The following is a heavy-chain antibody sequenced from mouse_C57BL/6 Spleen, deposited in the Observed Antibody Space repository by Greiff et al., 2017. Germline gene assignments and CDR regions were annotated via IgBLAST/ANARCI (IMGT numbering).Heavy chain of an antibody. CDR2: IWSGGST. V-gene: IGHV2-2*01. J-gene: IGHJ3*01. CDR3: ASTYDYDAGLAY. CDR1: GFSLTSYG. D-gene: IGHD2-4*01. Sequence: QVQLQQSGPGLVQPSQSLSITCTVSGFSLTSYGVHWVRQSPGKGLEWLGVIWSGGSTDYNAAFISRLSISKDNSKSQVYFKMSRLQADDTAIYYCASTYDYDAGLAYWGQGTLVTVSA.